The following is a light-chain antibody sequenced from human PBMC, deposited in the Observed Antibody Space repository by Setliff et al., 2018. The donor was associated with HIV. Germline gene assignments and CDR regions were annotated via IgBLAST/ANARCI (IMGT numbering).Light chain of an antibody. CDR3: QSYDSSLSRSV. CDR1: SSNIGAGFV. J-gene: IGLJ1*01. CDR2: GNN. Sequence: QSVLTQPPPVSGAPGQRVTISCTGSSSNIGAGFVVHWYQHLPGTAPKLLMYGNNNRPSGVPDRISASKSGTSASLAITGLQAEDEADYYCQSYDSSLSRSVFGTGTKVTVL. V-gene: IGLV1-40*01.